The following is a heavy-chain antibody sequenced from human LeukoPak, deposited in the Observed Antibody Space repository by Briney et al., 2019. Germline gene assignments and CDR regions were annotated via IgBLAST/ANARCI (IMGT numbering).Heavy chain of an antibody. J-gene: IGHJ4*02. CDR2: ISGGGGIT. CDR1: GFTFGSYA. V-gene: IGHV3-23*01. D-gene: IGHD3-22*01. Sequence: PGGSLRLSCAASGFTFGSYAIYWVRQAPGKGPEWVSGISGGGGITYFADSVKGRFIISRDNSKNTVYLQINNLRAEDTALYYCAKTRAGNSSGRDPGWPMDYWGQGTLVTVSS. CDR3: AKTRAGNSSGRDPGWPMDY.